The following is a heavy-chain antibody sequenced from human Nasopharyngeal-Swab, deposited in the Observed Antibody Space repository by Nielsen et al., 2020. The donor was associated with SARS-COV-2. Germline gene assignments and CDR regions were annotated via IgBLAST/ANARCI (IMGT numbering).Heavy chain of an antibody. Sequence: SETLSLTCTVSGGSISSYYWSWIRQPQGKGLEWIGYIYYSGSTNYNPSLKSRVTISVDTSKNQFSLKLSSVTAADTALYYCARETRSWTGGGAFDIWGQGTMFTVSS. CDR2: IYYSGST. CDR3: ARETRSWTGGGAFDI. J-gene: IGHJ3*02. CDR1: GGSISSYY. D-gene: IGHD6-13*01. V-gene: IGHV4-59*01.